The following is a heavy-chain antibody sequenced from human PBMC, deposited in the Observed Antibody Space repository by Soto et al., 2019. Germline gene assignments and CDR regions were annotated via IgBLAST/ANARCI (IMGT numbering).Heavy chain of an antibody. V-gene: IGHV3-11*05. CDR2: ISTSSSYT. J-gene: IGHJ4*02. CDR3: ARLRLTGYFDY. CDR1: GFTFSDHY. Sequence: QVQLVESGGGLVKPGGSLRLSCVASGFTFSDHYMTWIRQAPGKGLEWLSYISTSSSYTNYADSVKGRFTISRDNAMNSLYLQMNSLRAEDTAGYYCARLRLTGYFDYWGQGTLVTVSS.